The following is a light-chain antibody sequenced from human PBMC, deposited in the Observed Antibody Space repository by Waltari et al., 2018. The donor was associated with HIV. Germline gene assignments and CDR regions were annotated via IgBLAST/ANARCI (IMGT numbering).Light chain of an antibody. CDR2: LKSDGSH. CDR3: QTWDTGPV. V-gene: IGLV4-69*01. CDR1: GGLSSYA. Sequence: TQSPSASAFLGASVKITCTLNGGLSSYAIAWHQHQPEKGPRYLMKLKSDGSHNREDEIPDRFSASNSGADHHLTISSLQSEDEGYYYCQTWDTGPVFGGGTKLTVL. J-gene: IGLJ3*02.